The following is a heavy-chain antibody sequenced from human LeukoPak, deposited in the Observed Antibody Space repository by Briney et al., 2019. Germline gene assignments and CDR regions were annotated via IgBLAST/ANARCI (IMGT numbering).Heavy chain of an antibody. CDR1: GGSISSYY. D-gene: IGHD2-21*02. Sequence: TSETLSLTCTVSGGSISSYYWSWIRQPPGKGLEWIGYIYYSGSTNYNPSLKSRVTISVDTSKNQFSLKLSSVTAADTAVYYCACGGDWMDFDYWGQGTLVTVSS. CDR2: IYYSGST. CDR3: ACGGDWMDFDY. V-gene: IGHV4-59*08. J-gene: IGHJ4*02.